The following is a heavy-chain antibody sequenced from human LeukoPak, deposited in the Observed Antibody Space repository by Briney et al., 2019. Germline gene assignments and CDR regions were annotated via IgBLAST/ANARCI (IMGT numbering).Heavy chain of an antibody. CDR3: ARHGGDIVSRPFDY. J-gene: IGHJ4*02. CDR2: IYYSGST. V-gene: IGHV4-39*01. Sequence: PSETLSLTCTVSGGSISSSSYYWGWIRQPPGKGLEWIGSIYYSGSTYYNPSLKSRVTISVDTSKNQFSLKLSSVTAADTAVYYCARHGGDIVSRPFDYWGQETLVTVSS. D-gene: IGHD5/OR15-5a*01. CDR1: GGSISSSSYY.